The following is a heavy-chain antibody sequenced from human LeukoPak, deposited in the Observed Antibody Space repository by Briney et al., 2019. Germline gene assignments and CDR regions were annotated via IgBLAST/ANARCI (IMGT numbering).Heavy chain of an antibody. CDR3: AKERGNWFDP. Sequence: GGSLRLSCAASGFTFDDYAMHWVRQAPGKGLEWVSGISRNSGSIGYADSVKGRFTISRDNAKNSLYLQMNSLRAEDTALYYCAKERGNWFDPWGQGTLVTVSS. V-gene: IGHV3-9*01. CDR2: ISRNSGSI. J-gene: IGHJ5*02. CDR1: GFTFDDYA.